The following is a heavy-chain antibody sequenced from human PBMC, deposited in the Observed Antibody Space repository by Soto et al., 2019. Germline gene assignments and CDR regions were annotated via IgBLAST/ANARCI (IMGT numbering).Heavy chain of an antibody. CDR3: ARGGDGYNCGAVS. V-gene: IGHV1-69*01. CDR1: GGGNLRDYR. Sequence: QVQLVKSGAEVKEPGSSVKVSCKASGGGNLRDYRTTWVRRAPGQGLEWKGGIITKHGSANYAQNFQGRVTVTADESTKTVYIELRSLRSDDTAVDYCARGGDGYNCGAVSWGQGTTVTVSS. J-gene: IGHJ5*02. CDR2: IITKHGSA. D-gene: IGHD2-21*01.